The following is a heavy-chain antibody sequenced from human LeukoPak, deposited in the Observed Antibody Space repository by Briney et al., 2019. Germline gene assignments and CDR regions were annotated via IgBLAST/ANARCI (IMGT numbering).Heavy chain of an antibody. D-gene: IGHD5-24*01. CDR2: IYYSGST. CDR1: GGSISSYY. V-gene: IGHV4-59*01. CDR3: ARGHGYSGGWFDP. Sequence: SETLSLTCTVSGGSISSYYWSWIRQPPGKGLEWIGYIYYSGSTNYNPSLKSRVTISVDTSKNQFSLKLSSVTAADTAVYYCARGHGYSGGWFDPWGQGTLVTVSS. J-gene: IGHJ5*02.